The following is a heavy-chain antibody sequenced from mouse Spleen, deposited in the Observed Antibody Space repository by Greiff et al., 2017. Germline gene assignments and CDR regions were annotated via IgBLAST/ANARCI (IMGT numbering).Heavy chain of an antibody. V-gene: IGHV1-75*01. J-gene: IGHJ3*01. CDR3: ARCTTVAPSFAY. CDR2: IFPGSGST. Sequence: QVQLKESGPELVKPGASVKISCKASGYTFTDYYINWVKQRPGQGLEWIGWIFPGSGSTYYNEKFKGKATLTVDKSSSTAYMLLSSLTSEDSAVYFCARCTTVAPSFAYWGQGTLVTVSA. D-gene: IGHD1-1*01. CDR1: GYTFTDYY.